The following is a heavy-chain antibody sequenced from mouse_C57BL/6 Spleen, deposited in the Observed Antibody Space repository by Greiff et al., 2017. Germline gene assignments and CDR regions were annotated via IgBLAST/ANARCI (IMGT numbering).Heavy chain of an antibody. CDR2: ISSGSSTI. V-gene: IGHV5-17*01. CDR1: GFTFSDYG. CDR3: ARTVVAYYYAMDY. D-gene: IGHD1-1*01. Sequence: EVQLVESGGGLVKPGGSLKLSCAASGFTFSDYGMHWVRQAPEKGLEWVAYISSGSSTIYYADTVKGRFTISRDNAKNTLFLQMTSLRSEDTAMYYCARTVVAYYYAMDYWGQGTSVTVSS. J-gene: IGHJ4*01.